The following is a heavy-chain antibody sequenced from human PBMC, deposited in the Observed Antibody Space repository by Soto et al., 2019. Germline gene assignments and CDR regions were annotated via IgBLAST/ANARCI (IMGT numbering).Heavy chain of an antibody. J-gene: IGHJ6*03. V-gene: IGHV3-33*01. D-gene: IGHD2-8*01. Sequence: GGSLRLSSAASGFTFSSYGMHWVRQAPGKGLEWVAVIWYDGSNKYYADSVKGRFTISRDNSKNTLYLQMNSLRAEDTAVYYCARDAGYCTNGVCRTTFMDVWGKGTTVTVSS. CDR1: GFTFSSYG. CDR3: ARDAGYCTNGVCRTTFMDV. CDR2: IWYDGSNK.